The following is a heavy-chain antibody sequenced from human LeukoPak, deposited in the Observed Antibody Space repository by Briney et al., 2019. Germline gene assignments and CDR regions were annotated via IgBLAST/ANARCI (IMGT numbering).Heavy chain of an antibody. J-gene: IGHJ4*02. Sequence: SVKVSCKASGGTFSSYAISWVRQAPGPGLEWMGRIIPILGIANYAQKFQGRVTITADKSTSTAYMELSSLRSEDTAVYYCAREVVVVVAADYYFDYWGQGTLVTVSS. D-gene: IGHD2-15*01. CDR2: IIPILGIA. CDR1: GGTFSSYA. CDR3: AREVVVVVAADYYFDY. V-gene: IGHV1-69*04.